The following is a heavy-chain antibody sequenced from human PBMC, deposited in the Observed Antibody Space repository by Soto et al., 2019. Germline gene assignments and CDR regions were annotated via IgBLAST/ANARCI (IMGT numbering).Heavy chain of an antibody. Sequence: QVQMQESGPGLVKPSQTLYLTCSVSGGSIIDSGSFYWNWIRQHPGKGLEWIGYIYYSGSTYYNRSLKRRATISLDTSKNQFSLKLTSVTAADTAIYYCARGEVVASNWFDPWGQGTLVTVSS. CDR3: ARGEVVASNWFDP. J-gene: IGHJ5*02. CDR2: IYYSGST. CDR1: GGSIIDSGSFY. D-gene: IGHD2-15*01. V-gene: IGHV4-31*03.